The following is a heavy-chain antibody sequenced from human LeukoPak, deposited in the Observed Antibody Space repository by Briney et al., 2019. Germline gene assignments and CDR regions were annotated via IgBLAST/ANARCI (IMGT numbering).Heavy chain of an antibody. J-gene: IGHJ4*02. Sequence: GGSLRLSCAASGVTFSSYGMHWVRQAPGKGLEWVAVISYDGSNKYYADSVKGRFTISRDNSKNTLYLQMNSLRAEDTAVYYCAKPACGGDCPRYYFDYWGQGTLVTVSS. V-gene: IGHV3-30*18. CDR1: GVTFSSYG. CDR2: ISYDGSNK. D-gene: IGHD2-21*01. CDR3: AKPACGGDCPRYYFDY.